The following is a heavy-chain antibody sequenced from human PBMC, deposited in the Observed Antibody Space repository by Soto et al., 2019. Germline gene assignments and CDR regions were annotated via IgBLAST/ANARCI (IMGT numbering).Heavy chain of an antibody. Sequence: PSETLSLTCTVSGGSISSYYWSWIRQPPGKGLEWIGYIYYSGSTNYNPSLKSRVTISVDTSKNQFSLKLSSVTAADTAVYYCARRYYDFWSGDYQRPNTDYFDYWGQGTLDTVS. CDR1: GGSISSYY. CDR3: ARRYYDFWSGDYQRPNTDYFDY. D-gene: IGHD3-3*01. V-gene: IGHV4-59*01. J-gene: IGHJ4*02. CDR2: IYYSGST.